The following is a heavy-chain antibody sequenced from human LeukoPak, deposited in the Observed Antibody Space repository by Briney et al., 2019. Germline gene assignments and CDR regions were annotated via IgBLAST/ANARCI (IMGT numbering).Heavy chain of an antibody. CDR3: AKGGGFDY. V-gene: IGHV3-7*01. J-gene: IGHJ4*02. CDR1: GFSFSKFW. CDR2: INQDGSEK. Sequence: GGSLRLSCAASGFSFSKFWMSWVRQAPGKGLEWVANINQDGSEKYYLDSVKGRFTISRDNAKNSLYLQMNSLRAEDTAVYYCAKGGGFDYWGQGTLVTVSS. D-gene: IGHD3-10*01.